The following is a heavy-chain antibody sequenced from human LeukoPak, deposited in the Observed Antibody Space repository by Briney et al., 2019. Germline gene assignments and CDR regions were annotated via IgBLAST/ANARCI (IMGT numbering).Heavy chain of an antibody. V-gene: IGHV3-30*02. CDR3: AKGGERGTYYFDS. CDR2: TRFDGSNK. D-gene: IGHD3-16*01. CDR1: GFTFSSYW. J-gene: IGHJ4*02. Sequence: PGGSLRLSCAASGFTFSSYWMHWVRPAPGKGLDWVASTRFDGSNKQYVDSVKGRFTISRDNSKNTLNLQMSSLRAEDTAVYYCAKGGERGTYYFDSWGQGTLVTVSS.